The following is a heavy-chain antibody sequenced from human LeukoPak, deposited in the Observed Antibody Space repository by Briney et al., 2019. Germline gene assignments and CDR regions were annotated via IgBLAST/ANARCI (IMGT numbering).Heavy chain of an antibody. CDR1: GFTFSSYE. J-gene: IGHJ4*02. D-gene: IGHD3-16*02. CDR2: ISSSGSTI. CDR3: ARLNYDYVWGSYRDPKVHFDY. Sequence: PGGSLRLSCAASGFTFSSYEMNWVRQAPGKGLEWVSYISSSGSTIYYADSVKGRFTISRDNSKNTLYLQMNSLRAEDTAVYYCARLNYDYVWGSYRDPKVHFDYWGQGTLVTVSS. V-gene: IGHV3-48*03.